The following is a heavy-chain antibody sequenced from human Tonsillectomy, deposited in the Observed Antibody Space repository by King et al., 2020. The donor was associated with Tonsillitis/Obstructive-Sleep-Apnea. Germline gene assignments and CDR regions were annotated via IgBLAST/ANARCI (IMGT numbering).Heavy chain of an antibody. CDR1: GFTFSSYG. D-gene: IGHD3-22*01. CDR3: AKGGDSIAHVNYYYYYMDV. CDR2: ISYDGRNK. J-gene: IGHJ6*03. Sequence: VQLVESGGGVVQPGRSLRLSCAASGFTFSSYGMHWVRQAPGKGLEWVAVISYDGRNKYYADSVEGRFTISRDNSKNTLYLQMNSLRAEDTAVYYCAKGGDSIAHVNYYYYYMDVWGKGTTVTVSS. V-gene: IGHV3-30*18.